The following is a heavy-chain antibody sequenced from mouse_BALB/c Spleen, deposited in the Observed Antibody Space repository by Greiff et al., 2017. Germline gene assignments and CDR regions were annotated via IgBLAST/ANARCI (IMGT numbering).Heavy chain of an antibody. D-gene: IGHD1-1*01. V-gene: IGHV5-4*02. CDR1: GFTFSDYY. CDR2: ISDGGSYT. CDR3: ARFIALYAMDY. Sequence: EVQLVESGGGLVKPGGSLKLSCAASGFTFSDYYMYWVRQTPEKRLEWVATISDGGSYTYYPDSVKGRFTISRDNAKNNLYLQMSSLKSEDTAMYYCARFIALYAMDYWGQGTSVNVSS. J-gene: IGHJ4*01.